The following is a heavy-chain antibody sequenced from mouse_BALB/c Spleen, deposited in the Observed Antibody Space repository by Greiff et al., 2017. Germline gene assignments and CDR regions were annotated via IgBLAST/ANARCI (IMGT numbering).Heavy chain of an antibody. CDR1: GFAFSSYD. CDR3: ARDYYGSSYGYFDV. CDR2: ISSGGGST. D-gene: IGHD1-1*01. V-gene: IGHV5-12-1*01. Sequence: EVNVVESGGGLVKPGGSLKLSCAASGFAFSSYDMSWVRQTPEKRLEWVAYISSGGGSTYYPDTVKGRFTISRDNAKNTLYLQMSSLKSEDTAMYYCARDYYGSSYGYFDVWGAGTTVTVSS. J-gene: IGHJ1*01.